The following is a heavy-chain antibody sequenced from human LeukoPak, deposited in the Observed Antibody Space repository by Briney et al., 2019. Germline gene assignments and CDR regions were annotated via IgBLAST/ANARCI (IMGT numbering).Heavy chain of an antibody. Sequence: GGSLRLSCAASGFTFSSYGMHWVRQAPGKGLEWVAVISYDGSNKYYADSVKGRFTISRDNSKNTLYVQMNSLRAEDTAVYYCAKDDGSGSWAGSFLDYWGQGTLVTVSS. CDR3: AKDDGSGSWAGSFLDY. D-gene: IGHD6-13*01. J-gene: IGHJ4*02. V-gene: IGHV3-30*18. CDR1: GFTFSSYG. CDR2: ISYDGSNK.